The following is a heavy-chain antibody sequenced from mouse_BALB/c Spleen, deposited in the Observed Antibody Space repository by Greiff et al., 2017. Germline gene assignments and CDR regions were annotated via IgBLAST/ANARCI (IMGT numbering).Heavy chain of an antibody. CDR1: GFTFNTYA. D-gene: IGHD1-2*01. V-gene: IGHV10-1*02. CDR2: IRSKSNNYAT. CDR3: VRQGLRPFDY. J-gene: IGHJ2*01. Sequence: EVKLMESGGGLVQPKGSLKLSCAASGFTFNTYAMNWVRQAPGKGLEWVARIRSKSNNYATYYADSVKDRFTISRDDSQSMLYLQMNNLKTEDTAMYYCVRQGLRPFDYWGQGTTLTVSS.